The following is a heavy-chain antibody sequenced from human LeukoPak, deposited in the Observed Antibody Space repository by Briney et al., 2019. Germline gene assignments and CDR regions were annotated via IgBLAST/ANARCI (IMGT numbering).Heavy chain of an antibody. CDR2: ISGDGGST. D-gene: IGHD4/OR15-4a*01. V-gene: IGHV3-43*02. CDR1: GFTFDDYA. CDR3: AKARRKRTMVESFDY. Sequence: QPGGSLRLSCAASGFTFDDYAMHWVRQAPGKGLEWVSLISGDGGSTYYADSVKGRFTISRDNSKNSLYLQMNSLRTEDTALYYCAKARRKRTMVESFDYWGQGTLVTVSS. J-gene: IGHJ4*02.